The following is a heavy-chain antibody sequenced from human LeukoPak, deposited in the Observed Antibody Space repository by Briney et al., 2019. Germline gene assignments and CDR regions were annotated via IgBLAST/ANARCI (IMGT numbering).Heavy chain of an antibody. V-gene: IGHV3-74*01. CDR3: AGEKPMVRGVLDY. D-gene: IGHD3-10*01. CDR2: INTDGSST. J-gene: IGHJ4*02. Sequence: GGSLRLSCAASGFTFSSYWMHWVRQAPGKGLVWVSRINTDGSSTSYADSVKGRFTISRDNAKNTLYLQMNSLRAEDTAVYYCAGEKPMVRGVLDYWGQGTLVTVSS. CDR1: GFTFSSYW.